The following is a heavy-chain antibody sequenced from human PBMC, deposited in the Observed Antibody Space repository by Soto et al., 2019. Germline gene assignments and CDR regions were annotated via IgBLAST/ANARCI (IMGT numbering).Heavy chain of an antibody. CDR1: GYTFTSYA. J-gene: IGHJ4*02. CDR2: INAGNGNT. Sequence: QVQLVQSGAEVKKPGASVKVSCQASGYTFTSYAMHWVRQAPGQRLEWMGWINAGNGNTKYSQKFQGRVTITRDTSASTAYMELSSLRSEDTAVYYCARDYYDILTGYLYFDYWGQGTLVTVSS. V-gene: IGHV1-3*01. CDR3: ARDYYDILTGYLYFDY. D-gene: IGHD3-9*01.